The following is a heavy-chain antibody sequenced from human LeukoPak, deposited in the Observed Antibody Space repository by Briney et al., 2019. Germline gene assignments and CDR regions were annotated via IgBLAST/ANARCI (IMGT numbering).Heavy chain of an antibody. D-gene: IGHD3-16*01. V-gene: IGHV4-30-4*01. CDR1: GGSISSGDYY. CDR2: IYYSGST. J-gene: IGHJ4*02. CDR3: ARHGGNYYFDY. Sequence: SETLSLTCTVSGGSISSGDYYWSWIRQPPGKGLEWIGYIYYSGSTYYNPSLKSRVTISVDTSKNQFSLKLSSVTAADTAVYYCARHGGNYYFDYWGQGTLVIVSS.